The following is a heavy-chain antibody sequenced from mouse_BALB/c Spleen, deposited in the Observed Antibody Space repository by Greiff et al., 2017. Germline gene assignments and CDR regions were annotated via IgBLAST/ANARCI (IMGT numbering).Heavy chain of an antibody. Sequence: LQQPGSELVRPGASVKLSCKASGYTFTSYWMHWVKQRPGQGLEWIGNIYPGSGSTNYDEKFKSKATLTVDTSSSTAYMQLSSLTSEDSAVYYCTRPLLRLPWFAYWGQGTLVTVSA. J-gene: IGHJ3*01. CDR1: GYTFTSYW. D-gene: IGHD1-2*01. V-gene: IGHV1S22*01. CDR3: TRPLLRLPWFAY. CDR2: IYPGSGST.